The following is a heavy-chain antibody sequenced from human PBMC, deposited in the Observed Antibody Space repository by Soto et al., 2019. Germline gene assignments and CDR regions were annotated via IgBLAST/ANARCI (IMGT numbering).Heavy chain of an antibody. CDR2: IIPIVGTG. V-gene: IGHV1-69*01. J-gene: IGHJ6*01. CDR3: ARVGISGPTASTHHFYPLDV. CDR1: GGTFSNYA. D-gene: IGHD1-20*01. Sequence: QVQLVQSGAEVRKPGSSVTVSCKASGGTFSNYAISWVRQAPGQGLEWMGGIIPIVGTGSYAQKFQGRVTTTGEEPTTTAHMGASRLRFGDPAVVYCARVGISGPTASTHHFYPLDVWGPGTTVTVSS.